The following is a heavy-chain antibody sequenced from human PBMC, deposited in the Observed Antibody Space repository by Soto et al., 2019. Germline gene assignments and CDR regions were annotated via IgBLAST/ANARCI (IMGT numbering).Heavy chain of an antibody. CDR2: ISAYNGNT. CDR1: GYTFTSYG. V-gene: IGHV1-18*01. Sequence: ASVQVSCKASGYTFTSYGISWVRQAPGQGLEWMGWISAYNGNTNYAQKLQGRVTMTTDTSTSTAYMELRSLRSDDTAVYYCARDGYYYDSSGYSSGAFDIWGQGTMVTVSS. J-gene: IGHJ3*02. D-gene: IGHD3-22*01. CDR3: ARDGYYYDSSGYSSGAFDI.